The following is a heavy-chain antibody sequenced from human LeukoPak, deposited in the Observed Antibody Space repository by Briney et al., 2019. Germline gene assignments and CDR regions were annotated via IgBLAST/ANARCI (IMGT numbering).Heavy chain of an antibody. J-gene: IGHJ4*02. Sequence: GGSLRLSCAASGFTFSSYWMSWVRQAPGKGLEWVANIKQDGSEKYYVDSVKGRFTISRDNAKNSLYLQMNSLRAEDTAVYYCARGSSSSGALFDYWGQGTLVTVSS. V-gene: IGHV3-7*01. CDR1: GFTFSSYW. D-gene: IGHD6-6*01. CDR2: IKQDGSEK. CDR3: ARGSSSSGALFDY.